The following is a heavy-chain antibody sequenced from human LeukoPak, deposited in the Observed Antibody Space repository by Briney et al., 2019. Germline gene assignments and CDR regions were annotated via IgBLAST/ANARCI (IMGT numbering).Heavy chain of an antibody. CDR1: GFTFSSYS. V-gene: IGHV3-21*01. J-gene: IGHJ5*02. D-gene: IGHD6-13*01. CDR3: ARTDSSSWYLNWFDP. Sequence: PGGSLRLSCAASGFTFSSYSMNWVRQAPGKGLEWVSSISSSSSYIYYADSVKGRFTISRDNAKNSLYLQTNSLRAEDTAVYYCARTDSSSWYLNWFDPWGQGTLVTVSP. CDR2: ISSSSSYI.